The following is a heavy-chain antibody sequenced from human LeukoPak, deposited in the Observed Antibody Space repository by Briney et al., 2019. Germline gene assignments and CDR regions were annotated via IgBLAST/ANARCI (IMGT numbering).Heavy chain of an antibody. CDR3: VRHFHGSGYVVEL. CDR2: IIYSGNT. D-gene: IGHD6-13*01. CDR1: SGSISSTSYY. Sequence: SETLSLTCTVSSGSISSTSYYWGWIRQPPEKGLEWIGGIIYSGNTYYNPSLKSRVTISVDTTRNQFSLRLTSVTAADTAVYFCVRHFHGSGYVVELWGQGTLVTASS. V-gene: IGHV4-39*01. J-gene: IGHJ4*02.